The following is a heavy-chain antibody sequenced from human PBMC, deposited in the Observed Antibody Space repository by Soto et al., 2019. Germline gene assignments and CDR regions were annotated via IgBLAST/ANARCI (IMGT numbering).Heavy chain of an antibody. J-gene: IGHJ6*02. CDR2: ISGSGGST. Sequence: PGGSLRLSCAASGFTFSSYAMSWVRQAPGKGLEWVSAISGSGGSTYYADSVKGRFTISRDNSKNTLYLQMNSLRAEDTAVYYCAKFQGQLVRNYYGMDGRAQRTTDTGSS. D-gene: IGHD6-13*01. CDR1: GFTFSSYA. V-gene: IGHV3-23*01. CDR3: AKFQGQLVRNYYGMDG.